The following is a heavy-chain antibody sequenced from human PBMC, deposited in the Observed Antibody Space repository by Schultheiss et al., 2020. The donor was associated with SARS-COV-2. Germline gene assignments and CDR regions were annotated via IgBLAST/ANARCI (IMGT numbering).Heavy chain of an antibody. CDR1: GFTFSSYG. Sequence: GGSLRLSCAASGFTFSSYGMHWVRQAPGKGLEWVSAISGSGGSTYYADSVKGRFTISRDNSKNTLYLQMNSLRAEDTAVYYCARVWSSGWLYYFDYWGQGTLVTVSS. J-gene: IGHJ4*02. D-gene: IGHD6-19*01. CDR2: ISGSGGST. V-gene: IGHV3-23*01. CDR3: ARVWSSGWLYYFDY.